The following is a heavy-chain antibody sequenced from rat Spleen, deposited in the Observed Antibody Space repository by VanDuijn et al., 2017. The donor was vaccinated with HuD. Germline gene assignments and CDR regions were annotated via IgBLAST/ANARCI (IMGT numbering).Heavy chain of an antibody. CDR2: IDTDGSRT. CDR3: AVAGYGY. V-gene: IGHV5-58*01. CDR1: GFTFSNHW. Sequence: EVQLVESGGGLVQPGRSLKLSCVASGFTFSNHWMTWIRQAPGKGLEWVSSIDTDGSRTYYPDSVRGRFTISRDNAENTAYLQMNSLWSEDTATYYCAVAGYGYWGQGTLVTVSS. J-gene: IGHJ3*01. D-gene: IGHD4-3*01.